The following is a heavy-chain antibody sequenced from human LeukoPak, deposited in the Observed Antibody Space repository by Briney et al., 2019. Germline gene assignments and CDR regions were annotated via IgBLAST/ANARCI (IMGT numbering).Heavy chain of an antibody. D-gene: IGHD3-22*01. CDR1: GFTFSSHS. J-gene: IGHJ4*02. Sequence: GGSLRLSCAASGFTFSSHSMNWVRQAPGKGLEWVSSISSSSSYIYYADSVKGRFTISRDNAKNSLYLQMNSLRAEDTAVYYCARDRSYYYDSSGYSPFRVWGQGTLVTVSS. V-gene: IGHV3-21*01. CDR2: ISSSSSYI. CDR3: ARDRSYYYDSSGYSPFRV.